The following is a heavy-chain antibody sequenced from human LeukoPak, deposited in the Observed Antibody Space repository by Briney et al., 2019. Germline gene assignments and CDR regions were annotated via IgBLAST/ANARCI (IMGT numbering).Heavy chain of an antibody. Sequence: SETLSLTCAVYGGSFSGYYWSWIRQPPGKGLEWIGEINHSGSTNYNPSLKSRVTISVDTSKNQFSLKLSSVTAADTAVYYCARRNIVGATLKYWGQGTLASVSS. D-gene: IGHD1-26*01. CDR1: GGSFSGYY. J-gene: IGHJ4*02. CDR2: INHSGST. CDR3: ARRNIVGATLKY. V-gene: IGHV4-34*01.